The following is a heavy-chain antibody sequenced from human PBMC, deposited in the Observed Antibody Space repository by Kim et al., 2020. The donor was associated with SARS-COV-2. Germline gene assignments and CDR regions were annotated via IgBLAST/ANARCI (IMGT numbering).Heavy chain of an antibody. D-gene: IGHD3-22*01. J-gene: IGHJ4*02. Sequence: PSLKSRVTKSVETSKNQFSLKLGSVTAGDTAGYYCARARMTMIVVVGAFDYWGQGTLVTVSS. V-gene: IGHV4-31*02. CDR3: ARARMTMIVVVGAFDY.